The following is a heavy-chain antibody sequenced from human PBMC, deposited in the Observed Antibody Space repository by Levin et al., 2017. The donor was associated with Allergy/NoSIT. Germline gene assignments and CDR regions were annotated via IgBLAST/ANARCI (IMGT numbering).Heavy chain of an antibody. Sequence: PGESLKISCAASGFTVSNNQLNWVRQFPGKGLEWVSLLYSNGVTNYADSVQGRFIIPRDNSKHTLYLQMNSLRAEDTAIYYCARDVFRIINDCWGQGTLVTVSS. J-gene: IGHJ4*02. CDR2: LYSNGVT. CDR3: ARDVFRIINDC. V-gene: IGHV3-66*01. CDR1: GFTVSNNQ. D-gene: IGHD3-10*01.